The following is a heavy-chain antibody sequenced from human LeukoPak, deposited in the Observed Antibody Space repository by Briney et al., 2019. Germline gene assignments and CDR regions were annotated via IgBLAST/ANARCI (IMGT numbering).Heavy chain of an antibody. D-gene: IGHD1-1*01. V-gene: IGHV3-33*01. Sequence: PGRSLRLSCAASGFTFSSYGMHWVRQAPGKGLEWVAVIWYDGSNKYYADSVKGRFTISRDNSKNTLYLQMNSLRAEDTAVYYCAREGWNDGLTALDIWGQGTMVTVSS. CDR3: AREGWNDGLTALDI. CDR1: GFTFSSYG. J-gene: IGHJ3*02. CDR2: IWYDGSNK.